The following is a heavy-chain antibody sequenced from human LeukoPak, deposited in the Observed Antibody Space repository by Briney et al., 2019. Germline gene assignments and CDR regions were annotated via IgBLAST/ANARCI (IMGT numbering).Heavy chain of an antibody. CDR1: GDSLNTNTW. J-gene: IGHJ4*02. Sequence: PSETLSLTCAVSGDSLNTNTWWSWVRQPPGKGLEWTGEVFHSGSTNYHPSLESRLTISMDKSKNSFSLRLTSVTAADTAVYYCARVYYYDSSGYYYFDYWGQGTLVTVSS. V-gene: IGHV4-4*02. D-gene: IGHD3-22*01. CDR3: ARVYYYDSSGYYYFDY. CDR2: VFHSGST.